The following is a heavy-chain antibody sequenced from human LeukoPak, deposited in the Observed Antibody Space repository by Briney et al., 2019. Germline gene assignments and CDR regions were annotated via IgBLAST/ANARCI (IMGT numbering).Heavy chain of an antibody. V-gene: IGHV1-2*02. CDR1: GYTFTSYA. D-gene: IGHD6-13*01. J-gene: IGHJ5*02. CDR2: INPNSGGT. Sequence: GASVKVSCKASGYTFTSYAMNWVRQAPGQGLEWMGWINPNSGGTNYAQKFQGRVTMTRDTSISTAYMELSRLRSDDTAVYYCARGYSSSWYGGNWFDPWGQGTLVTVSS. CDR3: ARGYSSSWYGGNWFDP.